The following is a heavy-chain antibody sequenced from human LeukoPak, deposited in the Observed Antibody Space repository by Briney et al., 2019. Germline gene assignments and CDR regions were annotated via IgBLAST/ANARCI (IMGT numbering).Heavy chain of an antibody. D-gene: IGHD6-19*01. CDR2: INTDGTVT. J-gene: IGHJ4*02. CDR3: ATKQWLAPPPDS. CDR1: GFTFSKYW. V-gene: IGHV3-74*01. Sequence: GGSLRLSCAASGFTFSKYWMLWVRQAPGKGLESVSRINTDGTVTTYADSVKGRFTVSRDNADNTMFLQMNSVTDEDTAVYYCATKQWLAPPPDSWGQGTPVTVSS.